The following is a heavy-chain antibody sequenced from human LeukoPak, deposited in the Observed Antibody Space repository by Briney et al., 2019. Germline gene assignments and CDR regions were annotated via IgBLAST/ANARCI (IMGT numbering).Heavy chain of an antibody. V-gene: IGHV3-30*02. CDR1: GFGFSSYA. Sequence: GGSLRLFCAASGFGFSSYAMHWVRQAPGKGLEWVAFIRHDGGHLYHGDSVKGRFTISRDNSKSTLYLEMTSLRPEDTAVYYCAKVRLLGALDDAFDVWGQGTMVTV. CDR3: AKVRLLGALDDAFDV. CDR2: IRHDGGHL. D-gene: IGHD3-16*01. J-gene: IGHJ3*01.